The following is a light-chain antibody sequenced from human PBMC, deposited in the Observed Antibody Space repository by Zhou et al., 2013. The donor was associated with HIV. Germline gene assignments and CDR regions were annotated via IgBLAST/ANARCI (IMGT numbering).Light chain of an antibody. CDR3: QQYNNWLYT. Sequence: EIVMTQSPATLSVFPGERATLSCRASQSISSNLAWYQQKPGQAPRLLMFGASTRATGIPARFSGSGSGTEFTLTISSMQSEDFAVYYCQQYNNWLYTFGQGTKLEIK. CDR2: GAS. CDR1: QSISSN. V-gene: IGKV3-15*01. J-gene: IGKJ2*01.